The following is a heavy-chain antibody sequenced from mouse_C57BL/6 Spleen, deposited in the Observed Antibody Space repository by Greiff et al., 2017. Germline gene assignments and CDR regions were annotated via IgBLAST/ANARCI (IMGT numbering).Heavy chain of an antibody. CDR3: ARRGGSSWFDY. D-gene: IGHD1-1*01. CDR1: GYSFTGYY. J-gene: IGHJ2*01. V-gene: IGHV1-42*01. CDR2: INPSTGGT. Sequence: EVQLQQSGPELVKPGASVKISCKASGYSFTGYYMNWVKQSPEKSLEWIGEINPSTGGTTYNQKFKAKATLTVDKSSSTAYMQLKSLTSEDSAVYYCARRGGSSWFDYWGQGTTLTVSS.